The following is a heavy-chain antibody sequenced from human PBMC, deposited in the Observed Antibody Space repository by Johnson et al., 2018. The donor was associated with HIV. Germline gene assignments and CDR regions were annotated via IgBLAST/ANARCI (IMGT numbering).Heavy chain of an antibody. J-gene: IGHJ3*02. CDR1: GFTFSSYA. CDR3: ARNVLLWFGESADAFDI. V-gene: IGHV3-23*04. Sequence: QLVESGGVVVQPGGSLRLSCAASGFTFSSYAMDWVRQAPGKGLEWVSFISGGEDDTYYADSVKGRVTISRDNSKNTLYLQMNSLRAEDTAVYYCARNVLLWFGESADAFDIWGQGTMVTVSS. D-gene: IGHD3-10*01. CDR2: ISGGEDDT.